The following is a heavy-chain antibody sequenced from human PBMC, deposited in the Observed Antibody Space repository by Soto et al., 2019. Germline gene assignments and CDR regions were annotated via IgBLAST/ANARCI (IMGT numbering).Heavy chain of an antibody. CDR2: ISYDGSNK. J-gene: IGHJ4*02. D-gene: IGHD3-10*01. CDR1: GFTLRSYG. CDR3: AKESSTGLLWFGESPGAYFDY. V-gene: IGHV3-30*18. Sequence: PGGSLRLSCAASGFTLRSYGMHWVRQAPGKGLEWVAVISYDGSNKYYADSVKGRFTISRDNSKNTLYLQMNSLRAEDTAVYYCAKESSTGLLWFGESPGAYFDYWGQGTLVTVSS.